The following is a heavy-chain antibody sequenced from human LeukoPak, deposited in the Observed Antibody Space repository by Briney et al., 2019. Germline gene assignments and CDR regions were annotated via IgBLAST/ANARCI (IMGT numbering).Heavy chain of an antibody. Sequence: GRSLRLSCAASGFTFSSYGMHWVRQAPGKGLEWVAVISYDGSNKYYADSVKGRFTISGDNSKNTLYLQMNSLRAEDTAVYYCAKDFSSSWHDAFDIWGQGTMVTVSS. CDR3: AKDFSSSWHDAFDI. V-gene: IGHV3-30*18. CDR1: GFTFSSYG. J-gene: IGHJ3*02. D-gene: IGHD6-13*01. CDR2: ISYDGSNK.